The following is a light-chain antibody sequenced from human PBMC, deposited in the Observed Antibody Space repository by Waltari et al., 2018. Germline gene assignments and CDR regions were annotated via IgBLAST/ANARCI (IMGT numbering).Light chain of an antibody. CDR2: GAS. J-gene: IGKJ5*01. V-gene: IGKV3-15*01. CDR1: QNIDTR. Sequence: ILLTQSPATLSVSPGERVTLSCRASQNIDTRLAWYQHKPGQAPRRLIYGASTRAADIPARFSGSGFGTDFSLTINSLQSEDFAVYYCQQYLQWPPAITFGPGTRLDFK. CDR3: QQYLQWPPAIT.